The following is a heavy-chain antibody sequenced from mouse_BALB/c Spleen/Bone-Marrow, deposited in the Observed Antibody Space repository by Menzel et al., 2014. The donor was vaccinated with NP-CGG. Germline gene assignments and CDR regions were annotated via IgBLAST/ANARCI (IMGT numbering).Heavy chain of an antibody. CDR2: IDPSDSYS. V-gene: IGHV1-69*02. Sequence: QLQLKHSGAELVKPGASVKLSCKASGYTFTNYWMHWVKQRPGQGLEWIGEIDPSDSYSNYNQNFKGKATLTVDKSSSTAYMQLTSLTSEDSAVYYCAGGVVYYYAMDYWGQGTSVTVSS. J-gene: IGHJ4*01. CDR1: GYTFTNYW. CDR3: AGGVVYYYAMDY.